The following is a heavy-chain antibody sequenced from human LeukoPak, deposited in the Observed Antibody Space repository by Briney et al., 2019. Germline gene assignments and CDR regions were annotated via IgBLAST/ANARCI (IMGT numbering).Heavy chain of an antibody. J-gene: IGHJ4*02. CDR2: ISGSGGST. Sequence: GGSLRLSCAASGFTFSSYGMSWVRQAPGKGLEWVSAISGSGGSTYYADSVKGRFTISRDNSKNTLYLQMNSLRAEDTAVHYCAKVKKYSYYYGSGTASPFDYWGQGTLVTVSS. CDR1: GFTFSSYG. CDR3: AKVKKYSYYYGSGTASPFDY. V-gene: IGHV3-23*01. D-gene: IGHD3-10*01.